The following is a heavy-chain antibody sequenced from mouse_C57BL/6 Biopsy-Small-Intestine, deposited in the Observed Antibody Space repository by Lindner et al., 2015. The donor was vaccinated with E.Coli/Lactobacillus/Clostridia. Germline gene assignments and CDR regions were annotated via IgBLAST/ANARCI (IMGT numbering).Heavy chain of an antibody. J-gene: IGHJ2*01. D-gene: IGHD1-1*01. CDR1: GYAFSSSW. CDR3: ARHGSSSFDY. V-gene: IGHV1-82*01. CDR2: IYPGDGDT. Sequence: VQLQESGPELVKPGASVKISCKASGYAFSSSWMNWVKQRPGKGLEWIGRIYPGDGDTNYNGKFKGKAALTADKSSSTAYTQLSSLTSEDSAVYFCARHGSSSFDYWGQGTTLTVSS.